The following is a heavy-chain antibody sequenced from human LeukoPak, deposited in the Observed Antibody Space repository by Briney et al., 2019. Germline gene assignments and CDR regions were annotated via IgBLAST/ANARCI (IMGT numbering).Heavy chain of an antibody. CDR1: GFTFSSYA. CDR2: ISGSGGST. Sequence: GGSLRLSCAASGFTFSSYAMSWVRQAPGKGLEWVSAISGSGGSTYYADSVKGRFTISRGNSKNTLYLQMNSLRAEDTAVYYCAKPALTIFGVVIPYFDYWGQGTLVTVSS. V-gene: IGHV3-23*01. CDR3: AKPALTIFGVVIPYFDY. J-gene: IGHJ4*02. D-gene: IGHD3-3*01.